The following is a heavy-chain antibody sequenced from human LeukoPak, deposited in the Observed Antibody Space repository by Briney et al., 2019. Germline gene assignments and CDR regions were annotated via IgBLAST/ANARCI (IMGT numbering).Heavy chain of an antibody. J-gene: IGHJ6*02. CDR2: ISGSGGST. D-gene: IGHD6-6*01. Sequence: PGGSLRLSCAASGFTFSSYAMSWVRQAPGKGLEWVSAISGSGGSTYCADSVKGRFTISRDNSKNTLYLQMNSLRAEDTAVYCCAKGIRSSSPYYYYGMDVWGQGTTVTVSS. CDR3: AKGIRSSSPYYYYGMDV. CDR1: GFTFSSYA. V-gene: IGHV3-23*01.